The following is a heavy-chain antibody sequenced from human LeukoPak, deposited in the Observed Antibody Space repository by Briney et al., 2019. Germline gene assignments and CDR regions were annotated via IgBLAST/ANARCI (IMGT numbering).Heavy chain of an antibody. CDR2: IYHSGST. D-gene: IGHD2-2*02. J-gene: IGHJ5*02. CDR1: GGSISSGGYY. Sequence: SQTLFLTCTVSGGSISSGGYYWSWIRQPPGKGLEWIGYIYHSGSTYYNPSLKSRVTISVDRSKNQFSLKLSSVTAADTAVYYCARAHCSSTSCYTPGLNWFDPWGQGTLVTVSS. V-gene: IGHV4-30-2*01. CDR3: ARAHCSSTSCYTPGLNWFDP.